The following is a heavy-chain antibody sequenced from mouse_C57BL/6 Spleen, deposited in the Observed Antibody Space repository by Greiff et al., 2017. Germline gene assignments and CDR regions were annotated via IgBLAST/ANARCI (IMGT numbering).Heavy chain of an antibody. D-gene: IGHD1-1*01. CDR1: GYAFSSSW. V-gene: IGHV1-82*01. CDR3: AREGPNYVGSSVYAMDY. J-gene: IGHJ4*01. CDR2: IYPGDGDT. Sequence: QVQLKQSGPELVKPGASVKISCKASGYAFSSSWMNWVKQRPGKGLEWIGRIYPGDGDTNYNGKFKGKATLTADKSSSTAYMQLSSLPSEDSAVYFCAREGPNYVGSSVYAMDYWGQGTSVTVSS.